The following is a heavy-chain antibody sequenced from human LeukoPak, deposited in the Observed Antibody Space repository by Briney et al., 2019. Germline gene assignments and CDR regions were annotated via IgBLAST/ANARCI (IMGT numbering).Heavy chain of an antibody. CDR3: ARQSAGSYDY. V-gene: IGHV4-39*01. CDR2: IYYSGST. J-gene: IGHJ4*02. D-gene: IGHD1-26*01. Sequence: SETLSLTCTVSGGSISSSSYYWGWIRQPPGKGLEWIGSIYYSGSTYYNPSLKSRVTISVDTSKNQFSLKLSSVTAADTAVYYCARQSAGSYDYWGQGTLATVSS. CDR1: GGSISSSSYY.